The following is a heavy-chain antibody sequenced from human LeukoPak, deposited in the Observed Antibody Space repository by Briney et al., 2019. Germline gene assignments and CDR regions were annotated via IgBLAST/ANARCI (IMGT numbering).Heavy chain of an antibody. CDR2: IWYDGSNK. CDR1: GGTFSSYA. D-gene: IGHD2-2*01. V-gene: IGHV3-33*01. CDR3: ARDFKVIDIVVVPAAPYYYYYGMDV. J-gene: IGHJ6*02. Sequence: SCKASGGTFSSYAMSWVRQAPGKGLEWVAVIWYDGSNKYYADSVKGRFTISRDNSKNTLYLQMNSLGAEDTAVYYCARDFKVIDIVVVPAAPYYYYYGMDVWGQGTTVTVSS.